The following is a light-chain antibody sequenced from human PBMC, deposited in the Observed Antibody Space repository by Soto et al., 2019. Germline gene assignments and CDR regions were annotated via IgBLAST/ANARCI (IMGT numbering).Light chain of an antibody. V-gene: IGKV1-33*01. Sequence: DIQMTQSPSSLSASVGDRVTITCQASQDINNYLNWYQQKPGKAPKLLIYDASNLETGVPSRFSGSGSGTDFTFTINRLQPEDIATYYCQQYDNLPSLTFGGGTKVEIK. CDR3: QQYDNLPSLT. CDR1: QDINNY. CDR2: DAS. J-gene: IGKJ4*01.